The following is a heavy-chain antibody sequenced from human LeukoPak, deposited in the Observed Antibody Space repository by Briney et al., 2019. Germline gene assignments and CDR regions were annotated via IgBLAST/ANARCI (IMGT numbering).Heavy chain of an antibody. Sequence: PSETLSLTCTVSGGSISSYYWSWIRQPAGKGLEWIGRIYTSGSTNYNPSLKNRVTMSVDTSKNQFSLKLSSVTAADTAVYYCARDGVCSSTSCYRIPLGWFDPWGQGTLVTVSS. CDR1: GGSISSYY. CDR3: ARDGVCSSTSCYRIPLGWFDP. D-gene: IGHD2-2*02. CDR2: IYTSGST. J-gene: IGHJ5*02. V-gene: IGHV4-4*07.